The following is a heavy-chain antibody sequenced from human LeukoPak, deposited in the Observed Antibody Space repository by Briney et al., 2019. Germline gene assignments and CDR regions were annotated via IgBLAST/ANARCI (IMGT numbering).Heavy chain of an antibody. D-gene: IGHD3-22*01. J-gene: IGHJ4*02. CDR2: ISGSGGST. Sequence: PGGSLRLSCAASGFTFSSYAMSWVRQAPGKGLEWVSAISGSGGSTYYADSVKGRFTISRDNSKNTLYLQMNSLRAEDTAVYYCARVSLDYYDSSYYFDYWGQGTLVTVSP. CDR3: ARVSLDYYDSSYYFDY. V-gene: IGHV3-23*01. CDR1: GFTFSSYA.